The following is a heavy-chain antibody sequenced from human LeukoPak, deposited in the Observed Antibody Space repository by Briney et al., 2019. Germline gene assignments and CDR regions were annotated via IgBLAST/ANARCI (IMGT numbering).Heavy chain of an antibody. V-gene: IGHV3-30*04. CDR1: GFTFSSYA. D-gene: IGHD6-13*01. Sequence: GRSLRLSCAASGFTFSSYAMHWVRQAPGKGLEWVAVISYDGSNKYYADSVKGRFTISRDNSKNTLYLQMNSLRAEDTALYYCAKEFRGGQLVPRGHFDYWGQGTLVTVSS. CDR3: AKEFRGGQLVPRGHFDY. CDR2: ISYDGSNK. J-gene: IGHJ4*02.